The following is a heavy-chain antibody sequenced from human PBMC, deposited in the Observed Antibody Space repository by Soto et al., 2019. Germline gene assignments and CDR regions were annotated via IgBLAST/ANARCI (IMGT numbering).Heavy chain of an antibody. Sequence: QVKVVESGGGVVQPGRSLRLSCAASGLIFRNYGMHWVRQAPGKGLEWLAAIWHDGVNKHYADSVKGRFGTSRDNSNNTVYLQINSLRDEDTVVYYCARDQGEIVAVPIENNGLSNRLDSCGQGTRIAVSS. V-gene: IGHV3-33*01. CDR2: IWHDGVNK. CDR3: ARDQGEIVAVPIENNGLSNRLDS. J-gene: IGHJ5*01. CDR1: GLIFRNYG. D-gene: IGHD5-12*01.